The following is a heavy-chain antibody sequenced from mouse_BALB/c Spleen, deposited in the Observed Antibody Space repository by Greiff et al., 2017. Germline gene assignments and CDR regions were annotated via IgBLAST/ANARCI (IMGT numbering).Heavy chain of an antibody. D-gene: IGHD1-1*01. V-gene: IGHV2-2*02. Sequence: VKLMESGPGLVQPSQSLSITCTVSGFSLTSYGVHWVRQSPGKGLEWLGVIWSGGSTDYNAAFISRLSISKDNSKSQVFFKMNSLQANDTAIYYCASFTTVEAYWGQGTLVTVSA. J-gene: IGHJ3*01. CDR2: IWSGGST. CDR3: ASFTTVEAY. CDR1: GFSLTSYG.